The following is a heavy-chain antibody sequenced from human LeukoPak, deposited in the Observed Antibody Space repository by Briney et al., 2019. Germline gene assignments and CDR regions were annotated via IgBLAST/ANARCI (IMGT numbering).Heavy chain of an antibody. CDR1: GGSISSYY. V-gene: IGHV4-59*01. CDR2: IYYGGST. J-gene: IGHJ4*02. Sequence: PSETLSLTCTVSGGSISSYYWSWIRQPPGKGLEFIGYIYYGGSTNYNPSLKSRLTMSVDTSKNQFSLKLSSVTAADTAVYYCVGDYGDVKFDYWGQGTLVTGSS. D-gene: IGHD4-17*01. CDR3: VGDYGDVKFDY.